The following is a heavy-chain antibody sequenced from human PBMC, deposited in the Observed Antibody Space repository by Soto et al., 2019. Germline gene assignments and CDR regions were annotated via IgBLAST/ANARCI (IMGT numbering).Heavy chain of an antibody. CDR3: ASSRRGGAIIVGATTWFDP. Sequence: QVQLVQSGAEVKKPGSSVKVSCKASGGTFSSYAISWVRQAPGQGLEWMGGIIPIFGTANYAQKFQGRVTITADESTSTAYVELSSLRSEDTAVYYCASSRRGGAIIVGATTWFDPWGQGTLVTVSS. CDR2: IIPIFGTA. CDR1: GGTFSSYA. V-gene: IGHV1-69*01. D-gene: IGHD1-26*01. J-gene: IGHJ5*02.